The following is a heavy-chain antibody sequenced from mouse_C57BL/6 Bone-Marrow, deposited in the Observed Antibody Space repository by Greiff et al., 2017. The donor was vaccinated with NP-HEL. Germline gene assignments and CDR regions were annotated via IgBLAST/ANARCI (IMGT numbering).Heavy chain of an antibody. J-gene: IGHJ4*01. CDR3: ARSAYYSNYGPYYYAMDY. V-gene: IGHV1-50*01. CDR2: LDPSDSYT. Sequence: QVQLQQPGAELVKPGASVKLSCKASGYTFTSYWMQWVKQRPGQGLEWIGELDPSDSYTNYNQKFKGKATLTVDTSSSTAYMQLSSLTSEDSAVYYCARSAYYSNYGPYYYAMDYWGQGTSVTVSS. D-gene: IGHD2-5*01. CDR1: GYTFTSYW.